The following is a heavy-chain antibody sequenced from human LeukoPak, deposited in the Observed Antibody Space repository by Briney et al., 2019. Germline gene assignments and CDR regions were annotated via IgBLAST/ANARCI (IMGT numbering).Heavy chain of an antibody. D-gene: IGHD3-9*01. CDR1: GFSFSGSA. V-gene: IGHV3-73*01. CDR2: IDKKANFYAT. J-gene: IGHJ4*02. Sequence: GGSLKLSCAASGFSFSGSAIHWVRQSSGKGLEWVGHIDKKANFYATASAASVEGRFTISRDDSRNTAYLQMNSLRAEDTAVYYCARDLTGNVFDYWGRGTLVTVSS. CDR3: ARDLTGNVFDY.